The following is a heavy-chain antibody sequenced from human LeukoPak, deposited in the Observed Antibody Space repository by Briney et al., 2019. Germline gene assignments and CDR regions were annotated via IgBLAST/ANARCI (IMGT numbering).Heavy chain of an antibody. CDR3: ATLNWDDGEVSGFDH. CDR1: GFSFRNTW. CDR2: IKKDETEI. V-gene: IGHV3-7*01. D-gene: IGHD1-26*01. Sequence: AGGSLRLSCTASGFSFRNTWMSWVRQAPGKGLEWVANIKKDETEIYYADSVKGRFTISRDNAKRSLYLQMNVLRVEDTAVYYCATLNWDDGEVSGFDHWGQGSMVTVSS. J-gene: IGHJ5*02.